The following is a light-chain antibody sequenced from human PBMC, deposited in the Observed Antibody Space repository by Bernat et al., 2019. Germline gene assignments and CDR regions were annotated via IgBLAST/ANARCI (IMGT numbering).Light chain of an antibody. J-gene: IGKJ5*01. CDR2: GAS. V-gene: IGKV3-20*01. CDR1: QSVSSSY. Sequence: EIVLTQSPGTLSLSPGERATLSCRASQSVSSSYLAWYQQKPGQAPRLLIYGASSRATGIPDRLSGSGSGTEFSLTISRLEPEDFAVYYCQQYGSAPTTFGQGTRLEIK. CDR3: QQYGSAPTT.